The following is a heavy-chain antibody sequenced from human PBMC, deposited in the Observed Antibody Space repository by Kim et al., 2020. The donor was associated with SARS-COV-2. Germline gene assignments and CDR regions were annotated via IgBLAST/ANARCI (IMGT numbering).Heavy chain of an antibody. CDR2: IYYSGST. CDR1: GGSISSGGYY. Sequence: SETLSLTCTVSGGSISSGGYYWSWIRQHPGKGLEWIGYIYYSGSTYYNPSLKSRVTISVDTSKNQFSLKLSSVTAADTAVYYCARGGGYCSSTSCYGGFVDVWGQGTTVTVSS. J-gene: IGHJ6*02. V-gene: IGHV4-31*03. CDR3: ARGGGYCSSTSCYGGFVDV. D-gene: IGHD2-2*01.